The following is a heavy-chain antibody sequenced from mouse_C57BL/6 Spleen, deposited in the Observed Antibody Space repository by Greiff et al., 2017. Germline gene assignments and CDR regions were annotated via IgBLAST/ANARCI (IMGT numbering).Heavy chain of an antibody. J-gene: IGHJ2*01. Sequence: QVQLQQPGAELVMPGASVKLSCKASGYTFTSSWMHWVKQRPGQGLEWIGEIDPSDSYTNYNQKFKGKSTLTVDKSSSTAYMQLSSLTSEDSAVYYCARRYGSSHFDYWGQGTTLTVSS. CDR2: IDPSDSYT. V-gene: IGHV1-69*01. CDR1: GYTFTSSW. D-gene: IGHD1-1*01. CDR3: ARRYGSSHFDY.